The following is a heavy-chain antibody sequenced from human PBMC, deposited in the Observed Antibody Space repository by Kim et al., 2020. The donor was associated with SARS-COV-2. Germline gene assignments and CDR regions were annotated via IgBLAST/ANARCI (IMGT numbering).Heavy chain of an antibody. CDR3: ARGGSGYVLY. V-gene: IGHV3-74*01. CDR1: FCTFPLCS. CDR2: IIGEGTTT. Sequence: GGSLILSFSASFCTFPLCSAPFLLPFPFPLLVWVSRIIGEGTTTNYADSLKGRFTISRDNAKNTLYLQMNSLRAEDTALYYCARGGSGYVLYWGQGTLVTV. J-gene: IGHJ4*02. D-gene: IGHD3-22*01.